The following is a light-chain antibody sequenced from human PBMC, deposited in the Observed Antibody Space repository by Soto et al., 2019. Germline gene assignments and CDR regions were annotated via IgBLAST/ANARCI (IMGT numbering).Light chain of an antibody. V-gene: IGKV3-15*01. CDR1: QSVLSK. CDR3: HQYNNWPIT. Sequence: EIVMTQSPATLSVSPGERATLSCRASQSVLSKLAGYQQKPGQAPRLLIYGAFTRATDIPGRFSGSGSGTEFTLTISSLQSEDFAVYYCHQYNNWPITFGQGTRLEIK. J-gene: IGKJ5*01. CDR2: GAF.